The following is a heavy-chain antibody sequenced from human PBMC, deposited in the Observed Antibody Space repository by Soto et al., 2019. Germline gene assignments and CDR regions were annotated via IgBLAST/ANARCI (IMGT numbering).Heavy chain of an antibody. V-gene: IGHV5-51*01. CDR3: ARQQTASSSWCSPFYYYYGMDV. Sequence: RGESLKISCKGSGYSFTSYWIGWVRQMPGKGLEWMGIIYPGDSDTRYSPSFQGQVTISADKSISTAYLQWSSLKASDTAMYYCARQQTASSSWCSPFYYYYGMDVWGQGTTVTVSS. CDR2: IYPGDSDT. J-gene: IGHJ6*02. CDR1: GYSFTSYW. D-gene: IGHD6-13*01.